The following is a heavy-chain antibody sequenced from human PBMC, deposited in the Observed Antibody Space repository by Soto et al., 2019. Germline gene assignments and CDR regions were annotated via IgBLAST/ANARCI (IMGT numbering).Heavy chain of an antibody. V-gene: IGHV3-11*05. CDR3: SRDPRGGDY. Sequence: QVRLVQSGGGLVKPGGSLRLSCAASGFTFSDHYMSWIRQAPGKGLEWISYISNSGSYTNYADSVKGRFTISRDNAKNSLYLQMNNLRAEDTALYYCSRDPRGGDYWGQGTLVAVCS. CDR2: ISNSGSYT. J-gene: IGHJ4*02. D-gene: IGHD3-10*01. CDR1: GFTFSDHY.